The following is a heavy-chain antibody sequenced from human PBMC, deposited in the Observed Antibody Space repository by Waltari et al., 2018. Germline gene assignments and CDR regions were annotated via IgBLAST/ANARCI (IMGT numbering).Heavy chain of an antibody. D-gene: IGHD2-15*01. CDR1: GGSISSSSYY. V-gene: IGHV4-39*07. CDR2: IYYSGST. CDR3: ARHIIVVVVAATLNWFDP. Sequence: QLQLQESGPGLVKPSETLSLTCTVSGGSISSSSYYWGWIRQPPGKGLEWIGSIYYSGSTYYNPSLNGRVTISVDTAKNQFSLRLSTVTAADTAVYYCARHIIVVVVAATLNWFDPWGQGTLVTVSS. J-gene: IGHJ5*02.